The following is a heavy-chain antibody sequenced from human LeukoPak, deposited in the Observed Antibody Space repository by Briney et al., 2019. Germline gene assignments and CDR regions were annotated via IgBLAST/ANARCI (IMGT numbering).Heavy chain of an antibody. CDR2: ISGSGGST. J-gene: IGHJ4*02. CDR3: AKDHESGYDYVWGSYRYSFAY. Sequence: GGSLRLSCAASKFTFSSYAMSWARQAPGKGLEWVSTISGSGGSTYYADSVKGRFTISRDNSKNTLYLQMNSLRAEDTAVYYCAKDHESGYDYVWGSYRYSFAYWGQGTLVTVSS. D-gene: IGHD3-16*02. V-gene: IGHV3-23*01. CDR1: KFTFSSYA.